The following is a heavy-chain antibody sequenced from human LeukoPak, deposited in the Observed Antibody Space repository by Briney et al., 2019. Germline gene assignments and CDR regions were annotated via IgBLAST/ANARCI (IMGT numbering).Heavy chain of an antibody. CDR3: AKRAATAVSNWFDP. Sequence: GGSLRLSRAASGFTFSSYGMTWVRQAPGKGLEWVSGISGSGATTYYADSVMGRFTISRDNSKNTLFLHMNSLRAEDTAVYYCAKRAATAVSNWFDPWGQGTLVTVSS. CDR1: GFTFSSYG. CDR2: ISGSGATT. D-gene: IGHD4-17*01. V-gene: IGHV3-23*01. J-gene: IGHJ5*02.